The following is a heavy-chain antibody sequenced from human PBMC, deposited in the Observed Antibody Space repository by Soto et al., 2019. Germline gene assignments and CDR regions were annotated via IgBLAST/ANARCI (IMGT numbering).Heavy chain of an antibody. CDR2: IYYSGST. V-gene: IGHV4-59*01. CDR3: AKVMSIAARPDQYYFDY. Sequence: SETLSLTCTVSGGSISSYYWSWIRQPPGKGLEWIGYIYYSGSTNYNPSLKSRVTISVDTSKNQFSLKLSSVTAADTAVYYCAKVMSIAARPDQYYFDYWGQGTLVTVSS. D-gene: IGHD6-6*01. J-gene: IGHJ4*02. CDR1: GGSISSYY.